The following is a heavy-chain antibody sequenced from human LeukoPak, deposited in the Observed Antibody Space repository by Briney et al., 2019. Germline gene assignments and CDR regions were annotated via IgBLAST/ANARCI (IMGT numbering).Heavy chain of an antibody. J-gene: IGHJ3*02. D-gene: IGHD2-2*01. V-gene: IGHV3-66*01. CDR3: ARKAYPEAFDI. CDR1: GFTVSSNY. Sequence: GRSLRLSCAASGFTVSSNYMSWVRQAPGKGLEWVSVIYSGGSTYYADSVKGRLTISRDNSKNTLYLQMNSLRAEDTAVYYCARKAYPEAFDIWGQGTMVTVSS. CDR2: IYSGGST.